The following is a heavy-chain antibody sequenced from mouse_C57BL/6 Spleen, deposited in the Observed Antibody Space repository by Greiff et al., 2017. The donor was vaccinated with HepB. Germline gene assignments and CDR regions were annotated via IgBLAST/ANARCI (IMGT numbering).Heavy chain of an antibody. Sequence: FTSYWMHWVKQRPGQGLEWIGRIHPSDSDTNYNQKFKGKATLTVDKSSSTAYMQLSSLTSEDSAVYYCAIPPHYYGSSYCDYWGQGTTLTVSS. V-gene: IGHV1-74*01. J-gene: IGHJ2*01. CDR3: AIPPHYYGSSYCDY. CDR2: IHPSDSDT. D-gene: IGHD1-1*01. CDR1: FTSYW.